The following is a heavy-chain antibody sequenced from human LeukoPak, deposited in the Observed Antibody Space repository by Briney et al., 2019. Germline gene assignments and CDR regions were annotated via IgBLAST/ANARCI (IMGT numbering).Heavy chain of an antibody. V-gene: IGHV1-69*13. CDR2: IIPIFGTA. CDR1: GGTFSSYA. J-gene: IGHJ3*02. Sequence: SVKVSCKASGGTFSSYAISWVRQAPGQGLEWMGGIIPIFGTANYAQKFQGRVTITADESTSTAYMELSSLRSEDTAVYYCASWRSSSWYGGAFDIRGQGTMVTVSS. CDR3: ASWRSSSWYGGAFDI. D-gene: IGHD6-13*01.